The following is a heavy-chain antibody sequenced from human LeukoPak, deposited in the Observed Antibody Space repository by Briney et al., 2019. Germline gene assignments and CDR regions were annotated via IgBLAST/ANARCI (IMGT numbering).Heavy chain of an antibody. J-gene: IGHJ3*01. V-gene: IGHV3-73*01. CDR2: IRSKANSYAT. CDR3: TRQENHYDSFD. D-gene: IGHD5-12*01. CDR1: GFTFSGSA. Sequence: GGSLRLSCAATGFTFSGSAMHWVRQASGKGLEWVGRIRSKANSYATAYAASVKGRFTISRDDSKNTAYLQMNSLKTEDTAVYYCTRQENHYDSFDWGQGTMVTVPS.